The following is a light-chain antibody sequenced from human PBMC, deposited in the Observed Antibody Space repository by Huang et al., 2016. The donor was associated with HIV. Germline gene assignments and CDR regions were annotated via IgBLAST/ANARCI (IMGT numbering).Light chain of an antibody. Sequence: DVQMTQSPSSLSASVGDRITITCRASQSIITYLNWYQQNPGKAPKLLIYGASSLLGGVPSRFSGSGSGTEFTLTISSLQPEDFATYYCQQSYTSPYTFGQGTKLEI. V-gene: IGKV1-39*01. CDR3: QQSYTSPYT. CDR1: QSIITY. J-gene: IGKJ2*01. CDR2: GAS.